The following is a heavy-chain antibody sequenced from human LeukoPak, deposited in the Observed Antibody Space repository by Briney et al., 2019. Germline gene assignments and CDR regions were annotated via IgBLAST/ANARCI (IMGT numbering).Heavy chain of an antibody. Sequence: SETLSLTCTVSGCSISSYYWSWIRQPPGKGLEWIGYIYYSGSTNYNPSLKSRVTISVDTSKNQFSLKLSSVTAADTAVYYCARGFYGSGSYSPPYYYMDVWGKGTTVTISS. CDR3: ARGFYGSGSYSPPYYYMDV. CDR1: GCSISSYY. V-gene: IGHV4-59*01. J-gene: IGHJ6*03. D-gene: IGHD3-10*01. CDR2: IYYSGST.